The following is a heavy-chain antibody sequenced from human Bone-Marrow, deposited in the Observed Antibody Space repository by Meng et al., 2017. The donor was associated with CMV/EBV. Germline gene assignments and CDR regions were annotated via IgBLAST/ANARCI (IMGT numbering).Heavy chain of an antibody. D-gene: IGHD5-18*01. CDR2: IYYSGST. V-gene: IGHV4-59*01. CDR3: ARADTATVNGMDV. J-gene: IGHJ6*02. Sequence: SETLSLTCTVSGGSISSYYWSWIRQPPGKGLEWIGYIYYSGSTNYNPSLKSRVTISVDTSKNQFSLKLSSVTAADTAVYYCARADTATVNGMDVWGQGTTVTVSS. CDR1: GGSISSYY.